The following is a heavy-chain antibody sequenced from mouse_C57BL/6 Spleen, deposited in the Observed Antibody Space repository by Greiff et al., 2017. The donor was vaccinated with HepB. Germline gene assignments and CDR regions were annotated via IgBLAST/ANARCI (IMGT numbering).Heavy chain of an antibody. CDR3: TTAYSNPVDY. CDR2: IDPENGDT. J-gene: IGHJ2*01. V-gene: IGHV14-4*01. Sequence: EVKVVESGAELVRPGASVKLSCTASGFNIKDDYMHWVKQRPEQGLEWIGWIDPENGDTEYASKFQGKATITADTSSNTAYLQLSSLTSEDTAVYDCTTAYSNPVDYWGQCTTLTVSS. D-gene: IGHD2-5*01. CDR1: GFNIKDDY.